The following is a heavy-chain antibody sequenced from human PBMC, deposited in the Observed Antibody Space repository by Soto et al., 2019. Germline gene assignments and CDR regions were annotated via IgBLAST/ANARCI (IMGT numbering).Heavy chain of an antibody. D-gene: IGHD2-15*01. CDR3: ARWSNAMDV. J-gene: IGHJ6*02. Sequence: EVQVVESGGGFVQPGGSLRLSCAASGFTFSNYYMVWVRLAPGKGLEWVAYIAQDGTEIYNVDSVKGRFTISRDNAKSSLYLQMNSLTAEDTALYYCARWSNAMDVCGQGTSVTVSS. V-gene: IGHV3-7*03. CDR1: GFTFSNYY. CDR2: IAQDGTEI.